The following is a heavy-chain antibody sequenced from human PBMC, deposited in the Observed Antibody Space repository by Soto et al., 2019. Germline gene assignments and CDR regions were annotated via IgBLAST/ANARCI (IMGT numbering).Heavy chain of an antibody. CDR2: ISSSGSTI. D-gene: IGHD3-10*01. Sequence: GGSLRLSCAASGFTFSSYEMNWVRQAPVKGLEWVSYISSSGSTIYYADSVKVRFTISRDNAKNSLYLQMNSLRAEDTAVYYCARAHGPGVWFGELLGPPQSRGFYYYYYYGMDVWGQGTTVTVYS. J-gene: IGHJ6*02. CDR3: ARAHGPGVWFGELLGPPQSRGFYYYYYYGMDV. CDR1: GFTFSSYE. V-gene: IGHV3-48*03.